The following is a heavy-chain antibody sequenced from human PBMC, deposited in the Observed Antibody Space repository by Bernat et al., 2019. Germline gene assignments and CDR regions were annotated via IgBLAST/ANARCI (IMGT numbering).Heavy chain of an antibody. CDR3: ARGNMAASIFY. D-gene: IGHD6-13*01. CDR1: GGSFSGYS. Sequence: QVQLQQWGAGLLKPSETLSLTCAVYGGSFSGYSWTWIRQPPGKGLEWIGEISHSGRTNYNPSLKSRVTISIDTSKNRFSLSLSSVTAADTALYYCARGNMAASIFYWGQGTLVTVSS. CDR2: ISHSGRT. J-gene: IGHJ4*02. V-gene: IGHV4-34*01.